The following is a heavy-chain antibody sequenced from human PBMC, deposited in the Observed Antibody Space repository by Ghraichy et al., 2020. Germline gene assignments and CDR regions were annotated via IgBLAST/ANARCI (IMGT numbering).Heavy chain of an antibody. J-gene: IGHJ4*02. CDR3: ARAVVDTAMVDY. CDR1: GYTFTSYA. CDR2: INAGNGNT. Sequence: ASVKVSCKASGYTFTSYAMHWVRQAPGQRLEWMGWINAGNGNTKYSQKFQGRVTITRDTSASTAYMELSSLRSEDTAVYYCARAVVDTAMVDYWGQGTMVTVSS. V-gene: IGHV1-3*01. D-gene: IGHD5-18*01.